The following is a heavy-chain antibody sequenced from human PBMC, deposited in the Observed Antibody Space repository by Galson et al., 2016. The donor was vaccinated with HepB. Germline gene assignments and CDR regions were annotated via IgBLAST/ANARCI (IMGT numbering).Heavy chain of an antibody. CDR1: GYTFTSYY. V-gene: IGHV1-46*01. D-gene: IGHD3-22*01. Sequence: VKVSCKASGYTFTSYYMHWVRQAPGQGLEWVGIINPSGGSTSYAQKFQGRVTTTRDTSTSTVYMELSSLRSEDTAVYYCARDTYCYDSSGYFSDYYYYMDVWGKGTTVTVSS. CDR3: ARDTYCYDSSGYFSDYYYYMDV. J-gene: IGHJ6*03. CDR2: INPSGGST.